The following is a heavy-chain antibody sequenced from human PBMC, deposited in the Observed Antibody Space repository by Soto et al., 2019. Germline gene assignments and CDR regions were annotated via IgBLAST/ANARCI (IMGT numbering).Heavy chain of an antibody. Sequence: ASVKVSCKASGYTFTSYAMHWVRQAPGQRLEWMGWINAGNGNTKYSQKFQGRVTITRDTSASTAYMELSSLRSEDTAVYYCARVGYFDWLSAPYYYYGMDVWGQGTTITVSS. CDR3: ARVGYFDWLSAPYYYYGMDV. J-gene: IGHJ6*02. V-gene: IGHV1-3*01. D-gene: IGHD3-9*01. CDR2: INAGNGNT. CDR1: GYTFTSYA.